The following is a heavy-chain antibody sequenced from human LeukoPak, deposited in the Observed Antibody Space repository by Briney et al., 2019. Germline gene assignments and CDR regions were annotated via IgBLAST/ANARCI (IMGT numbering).Heavy chain of an antibody. J-gene: IGHJ4*02. CDR2: ISGNSGLT. CDR3: AKVHQDVVVVPAAADYFDY. Sequence: PGGSLRASCAASGFTFRNYAMGWVRQAPGGGLEWVSTISGNSGLTYYAASVRGRFTISRDNAKNTLYLQLNSLTAEDTAVYYCAKVHQDVVVVPAAADYFDYWGQGTLVTVSS. V-gene: IGHV3-23*01. CDR1: GFTFRNYA. D-gene: IGHD2-2*01.